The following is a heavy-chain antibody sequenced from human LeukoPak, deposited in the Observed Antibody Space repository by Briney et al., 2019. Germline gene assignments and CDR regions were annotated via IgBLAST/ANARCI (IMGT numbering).Heavy chain of an antibody. Sequence: GGSLRLSCAASGFTFSNAWMSWVRQAPGKGLEWVGRIKSKTDGGTTDYAAPVKGRFTISRDDSKNTLYLQMNSLKTEDTAVYYCMRCSGGSCPRSSSFDIWGQGTMVTVSS. CDR1: GFTFSNAW. CDR2: IKSKTDGGTT. J-gene: IGHJ3*02. D-gene: IGHD2-15*01. V-gene: IGHV3-15*01. CDR3: MRCSGGSCPRSSSFDI.